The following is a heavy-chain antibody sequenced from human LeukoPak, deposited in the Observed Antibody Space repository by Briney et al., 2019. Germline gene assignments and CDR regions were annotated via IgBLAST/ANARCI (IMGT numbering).Heavy chain of an antibody. V-gene: IGHV3-21*01. CDR3: ARDTDVLRFLEWSDGMDV. CDR1: GFTFSSYS. J-gene: IGHJ6*02. Sequence: GGSLRLSCAASGFTFSSYSMNWVRQAPGKGLEWVSSISSSSSYIYYADSVTGRFTISRDNAKNSLYLQMNSLRAEDTAVYYCARDTDVLRFLEWSDGMDVWGQGTTVTVSS. CDR2: ISSSSSYI. D-gene: IGHD3-3*01.